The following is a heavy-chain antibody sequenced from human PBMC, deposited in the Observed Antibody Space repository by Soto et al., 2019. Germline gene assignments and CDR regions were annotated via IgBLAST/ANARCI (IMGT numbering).Heavy chain of an antibody. J-gene: IGHJ3*02. V-gene: IGHV1-3*01. CDR2: INAGSGNT. Sequence: ASVKVSCKAAGYTFSTYTMNWVRQAPGQSLEWMGWINAGSGNTKYSQNFQGRVSITRDTSASTVYMELTGLKSEDTAMYYCARDTETLGPRANDALDIWGQGTMVT. CDR1: GYTFSTYT. CDR3: ARDTETLGPRANDALDI. D-gene: IGHD3-3*02.